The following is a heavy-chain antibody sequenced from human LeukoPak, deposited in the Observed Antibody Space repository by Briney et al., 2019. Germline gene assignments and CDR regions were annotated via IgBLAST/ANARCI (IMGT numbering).Heavy chain of an antibody. CDR2: IKPDGSDK. J-gene: IGHJ6*03. CDR3: ARVGPQGADHYVDV. CDR1: GFTFTNYW. Sequence: PGGSLRLSCVVSGFTFTNYWMGWVRQAPGKGLEWVGNIKPDGSDKYYMDSMKGRFTISRDNSENSLHLHMNSLRAEDKAVYYCARVGPQGADHYVDVWGKGTTVTISS. D-gene: IGHD3-16*01. V-gene: IGHV3-7*01.